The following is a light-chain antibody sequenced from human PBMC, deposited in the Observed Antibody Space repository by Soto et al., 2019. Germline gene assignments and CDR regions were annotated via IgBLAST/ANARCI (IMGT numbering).Light chain of an antibody. CDR1: SGHSNYA. CDR2: LNSDGGH. CDR3: QTWGTDIHV. Sequence: QSVLTQSPSASASLGASVKLTCTLSSGHSNYAIAWHQQQPEKGPRYLMKLNSDGGHRKGDGIPDRFSGSSSGAERYLTISSLQSEDEADYYCQTWGTDIHVFGGGTKLTVL. V-gene: IGLV4-69*01. J-gene: IGLJ3*02.